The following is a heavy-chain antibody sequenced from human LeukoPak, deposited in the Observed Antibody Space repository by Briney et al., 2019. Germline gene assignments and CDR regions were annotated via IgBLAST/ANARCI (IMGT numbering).Heavy chain of an antibody. CDR3: ARRHSSELWNWFDP. D-gene: IGHD3-16*01. V-gene: IGHV5-51*01. CDR1: GYSFTTYW. J-gene: IGHJ5*02. Sequence: GESLKISCKGSGYSFTTYWIGWVRQMPGKGLEWMGIIYPGDSDTRYSPSFQGQVTISVDKSISTAYLLWSSLKASDTAMYYCARRHSSELWNWFDPWGQGTLVTVSP. CDR2: IYPGDSDT.